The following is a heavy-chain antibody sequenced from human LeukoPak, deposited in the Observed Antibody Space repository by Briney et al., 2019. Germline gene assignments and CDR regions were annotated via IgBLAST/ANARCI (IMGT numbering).Heavy chain of an antibody. CDR3: TRDPDEYYDILTGRDDAFDI. J-gene: IGHJ3*02. Sequence: GGSLRLSCAASGFTFSSYAMHWVRQAPGKGLEWVAVISYDGSNKYYADSVKGRFTISRDNSKNTLYLQMNSLRAEDTDVYYCTRDPDEYYDILTGRDDAFDIWGQGTMVTVSS. D-gene: IGHD3-9*01. CDR1: GFTFSSYA. CDR2: ISYDGSNK. V-gene: IGHV3-30-3*01.